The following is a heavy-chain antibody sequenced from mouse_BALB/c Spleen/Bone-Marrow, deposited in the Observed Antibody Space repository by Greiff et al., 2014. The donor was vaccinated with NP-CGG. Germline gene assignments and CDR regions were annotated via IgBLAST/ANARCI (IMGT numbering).Heavy chain of an antibody. CDR2: LYPGSGNI. Sequence: QVQLQQSGAELVKPGASVKLSCKASGYTFTDYIIHWIKQRSGQGLEWIGWLYPGSGNIKYNEKFKDKATLTADKSSSTVYMELSRLTSEDSAVYFCTRHFYGSSYFDYWGQGTTLTVSS. V-gene: IGHV1-62-2*01. CDR1: GYTFTDYI. D-gene: IGHD1-1*01. J-gene: IGHJ2*01. CDR3: TRHFYGSSYFDY.